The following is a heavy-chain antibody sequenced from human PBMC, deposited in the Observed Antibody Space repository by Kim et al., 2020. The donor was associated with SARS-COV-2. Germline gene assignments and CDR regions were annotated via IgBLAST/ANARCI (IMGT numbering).Heavy chain of an antibody. V-gene: IGHV4-59*01. J-gene: IGHJ4*02. D-gene: IGHD2-8*01. Sequence: TTYNSSLKDRGTIALDTSKTQFSLKLTSVAAADTTVYYCARLSAGVWDFDYWSQGTLVTVSS. CDR3: ARLSAGVWDFDY. CDR2: T.